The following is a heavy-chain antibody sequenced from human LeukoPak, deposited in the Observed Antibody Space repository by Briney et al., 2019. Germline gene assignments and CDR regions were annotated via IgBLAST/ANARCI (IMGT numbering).Heavy chain of an antibody. Sequence: PSQTLSLTCTVSGGSISSGGYYWSWIRQPPGKGLEWIGYIYYSGSTNYNPSLKSRVTISVDTSKNQFSLKLSSVTAADTAVYYCARDSGELGYFDLWGRGTLVTVSS. CDR2: IYYSGST. CDR3: ARDSGELGYFDL. J-gene: IGHJ2*01. V-gene: IGHV4-61*08. CDR1: GGSISSGGYY. D-gene: IGHD1-26*01.